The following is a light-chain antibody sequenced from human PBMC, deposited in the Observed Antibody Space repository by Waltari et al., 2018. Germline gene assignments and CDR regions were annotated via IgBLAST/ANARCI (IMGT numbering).Light chain of an antibody. CDR2: RNN. Sequence: QSVLTQPPSASGTPGQRVTISCSGSSSNIGSNYVYWYQQPPGTAPKLLIYRNNQRPSGVPVRVSGSKSGTSASLAISGLRSEEEADYYCAAWDDSLSGYVVFGGGTKLTVL. CDR1: SSNIGSNY. J-gene: IGLJ2*01. CDR3: AAWDDSLSGYVV. V-gene: IGLV1-47*01.